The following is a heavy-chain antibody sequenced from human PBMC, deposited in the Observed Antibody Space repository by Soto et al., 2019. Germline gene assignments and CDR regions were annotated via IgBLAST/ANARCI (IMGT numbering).Heavy chain of an antibody. CDR3: ARHTGRDYSNYWYFDL. D-gene: IGHD4-4*01. CDR1: GGSISSYY. CDR2: IYYSGST. J-gene: IGHJ2*01. Sequence: SETLSLTCTVSGGSISSYYWSWIRQPPGKGLEWIGYIYYSGSTNYNPSLKSRVTISVDTAKNQFSLKLSSVTAADTAVYYCARHTGRDYSNYWYFDLWGRGTLVTVSS. V-gene: IGHV4-59*08.